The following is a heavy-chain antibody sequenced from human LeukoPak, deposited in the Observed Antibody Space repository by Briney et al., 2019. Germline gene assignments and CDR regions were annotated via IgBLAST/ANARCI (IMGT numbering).Heavy chain of an antibody. V-gene: IGHV4-34*01. Sequence: SETLSLTCAVYGGPFIAYYWSWIRQPPGKGLEWIGDINHSGSTNYNPSLKSRVTISVDTSKNQFSLKLSSVTAADTAVYYCARALSGWHAGVYWGQGTLVTVSS. D-gene: IGHD6-19*01. CDR2: INHSGST. J-gene: IGHJ4*02. CDR1: GGPFIAYY. CDR3: ARALSGWHAGVY.